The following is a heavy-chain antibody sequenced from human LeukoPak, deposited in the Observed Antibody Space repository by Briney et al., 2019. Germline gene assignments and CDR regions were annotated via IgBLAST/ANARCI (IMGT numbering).Heavy chain of an antibody. CDR1: GFTFSSYG. CDR3: AKDSEWSLPIDY. Sequence: GGSLRLSCAASGFTFSSYGMHWVRQAPGKGLEWVAFIRYDGSNKYYADSVKGRFTIPRDNSKNTLYLQMNSLRAEDTAVYYCAKDSEWSLPIDYWGQGTLVTVSS. V-gene: IGHV3-30*02. D-gene: IGHD3-3*01. J-gene: IGHJ4*02. CDR2: IRYDGSNK.